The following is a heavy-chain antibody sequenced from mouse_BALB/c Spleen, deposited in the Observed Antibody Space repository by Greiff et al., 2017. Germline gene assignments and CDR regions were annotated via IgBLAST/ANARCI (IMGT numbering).Heavy chain of an antibody. CDR2: ISSGGSYT. CDR3: ARHGDYYGNAMDY. V-gene: IGHV5-6*01. Sequence: EVQVVESGGDLVKPGGSLKLSCAASGFTFSSYGMSWVRQTPDKRLEWVATISSGGSYTYYPDSVKGRFTISRDNAKNTLYLQMSSLKSEDTAMYYCARHGDYYGNAMDYWGQGTSVTVSS. D-gene: IGHD1-1*01. J-gene: IGHJ4*01. CDR1: GFTFSSYG.